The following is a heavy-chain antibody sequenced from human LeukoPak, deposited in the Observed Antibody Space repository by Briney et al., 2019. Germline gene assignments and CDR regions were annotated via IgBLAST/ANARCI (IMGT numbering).Heavy chain of an antibody. D-gene: IGHD6-19*01. J-gene: IGHJ4*02. CDR2: IYYSGST. CDR3: PRIWAVAPGLIDY. Sequence: SETLSLTCTVSGGSISSSSYYWGWIRQPPGKGLEWIGSIYYSGSTYYNPSLKSRVTISVDTSKNQFSLKLSPVTAADTAVYYCPRIWAVAPGLIDYSGQGTLVTVSS. CDR1: GGSISSSSYY. V-gene: IGHV4-39*01.